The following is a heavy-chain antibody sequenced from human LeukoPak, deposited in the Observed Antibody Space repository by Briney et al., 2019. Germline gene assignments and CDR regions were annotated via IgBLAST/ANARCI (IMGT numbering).Heavy chain of an antibody. CDR2: IYYSGST. V-gene: IGHV4-39*01. J-gene: IGHJ3*02. CDR1: GGSISSSSYY. CDR3: ARRLGHQYYYDSDDAFDI. D-gene: IGHD3-22*01. Sequence: SETLSLTCTVSGGSISSSSYYWGWIRQPPGKGLEWIGSIYYSGSTYYNPSLKSRVTISVDTSKNQFSLKLSSVTAADTAVYYCARRLGHQYYYDSDDAFDIWGQGTMVTVSS.